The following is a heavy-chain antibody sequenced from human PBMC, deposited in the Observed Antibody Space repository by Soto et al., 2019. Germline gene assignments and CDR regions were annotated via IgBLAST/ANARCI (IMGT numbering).Heavy chain of an antibody. CDR3: AKEGLTITTAHDGTPFH. CDR1: GFTFSDYY. V-gene: IGHV3-11*05. Sequence: GGSLRLSCAASGFTFSDYYMIWIRQAPGKGLEWVSYISSSSSYTNYADSVKGRFTISRDNAKNSLYLQMNSLRAEDTAVYYCAKEGLTITTAHDGTPFHWGQGTLVTVSS. J-gene: IGHJ4*02. D-gene: IGHD4-4*01. CDR2: ISSSSSYT.